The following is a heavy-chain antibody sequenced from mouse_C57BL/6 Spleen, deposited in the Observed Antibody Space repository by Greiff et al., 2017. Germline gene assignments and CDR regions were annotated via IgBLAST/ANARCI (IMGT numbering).Heavy chain of an antibody. CDR2: IYWDDDK. D-gene: IGHD1-1*01. Sequence: QVTLKVSGPGILQSSQTLSLTCSFSGFSLSTSGMGVSWLSQPSGKGLEWLAHIYWDDDKRYNPSLKSRLTNSKDTSRNQVFLKITRVDTADTATYYCARSYYGSSPYYYAMDYWGQGTSVTVSS. V-gene: IGHV8-12*01. CDR3: ARSYYGSSPYYYAMDY. CDR1: GFSLSTSGMG. J-gene: IGHJ4*01.